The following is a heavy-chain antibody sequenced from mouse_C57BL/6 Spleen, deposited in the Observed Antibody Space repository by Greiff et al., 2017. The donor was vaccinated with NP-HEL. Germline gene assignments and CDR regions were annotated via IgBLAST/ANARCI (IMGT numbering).Heavy chain of an antibody. J-gene: IGHJ3*01. CDR2: IDPANGNT. V-gene: IGHV14-3*01. CDR1: GFNIKNTY. Sequence: VQLQQSVAELVRPGASVKLSCTASGFNIKNTYMPWVKQRPEQGLEWIGRIDPANGNTKYAPKFQGKATITADTSSNTAYLQLSSLTSEDTAIYYCARSRLGADPCAYWGQGTLVTVSA. D-gene: IGHD4-1*01. CDR3: ARSRLGADPCAY.